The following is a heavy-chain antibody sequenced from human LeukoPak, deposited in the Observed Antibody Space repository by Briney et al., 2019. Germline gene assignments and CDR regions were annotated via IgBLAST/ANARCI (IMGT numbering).Heavy chain of an antibody. D-gene: IGHD3-9*01. CDR3: ASSSQEYYDILTGFHD. CDR1: GGSISDTDHY. J-gene: IGHJ1*01. V-gene: IGHV4-39*07. CDR2: IDYRGNT. Sequence: SETLSLTCSVSGGSISDTDHYWGWVRQPPGKGLEWIASIDYRGNTYQKPSLQSRVTISMDTSKSHFSLQLSSVTAADTAVYYCASSSQEYYDILTGFHDWGQGTLVVVSS.